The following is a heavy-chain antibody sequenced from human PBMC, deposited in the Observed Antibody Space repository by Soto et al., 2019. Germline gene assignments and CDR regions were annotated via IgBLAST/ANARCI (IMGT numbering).Heavy chain of an antibody. V-gene: IGHV3-48*01. D-gene: IGHD3-10*01. CDR1: GFTFSSYS. CDR3: ARDPRRFGEKDNWFDP. J-gene: IGHJ5*02. Sequence: EVQLVESGGGLVQPGGSLRLSCAASGFTFSSYSMNWVRQAPGKGLEWGSYISSSSSTIYYADSGKGRFTISRDNAKNSLYLQMNSLRAEDTAVYYCARDPRRFGEKDNWFDPWGQGTLVTVSS. CDR2: ISSSSSTI.